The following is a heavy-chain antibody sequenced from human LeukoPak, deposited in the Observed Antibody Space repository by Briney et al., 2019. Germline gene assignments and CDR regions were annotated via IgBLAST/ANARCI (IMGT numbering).Heavy chain of an antibody. CDR3: TRAPGITMIVVAPYYFDY. CDR1: GFTFGNYA. V-gene: IGHV3-49*03. D-gene: IGHD3-22*01. J-gene: IGHJ4*02. CDR2: IRSKACGGTT. Sequence: PGGSLRLSCTASGFTFGNYAMSWFRQAPGQGQEWVGFIRSKACGGTTEYAASAKGRFTISRDDSKSIAYLQMNSLKTEDTAVYYCTRAPGITMIVVAPYYFDYWGQGTLVTVSS.